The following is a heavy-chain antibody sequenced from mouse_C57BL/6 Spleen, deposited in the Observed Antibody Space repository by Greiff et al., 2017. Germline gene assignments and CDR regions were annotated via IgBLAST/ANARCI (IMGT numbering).Heavy chain of an antibody. V-gene: IGHV1-75*01. D-gene: IGHD2-1*01. CDR3: ARSGGNYDFWYFDY. Sequence: VQLQQSGPELVKPGASVKISCKASGYTFTDYYINWVKQRPGQGLAWIGWIFPGSGSTYYNEKFKGKATLTVDKSSSTAYMLLSSLTAEDSAVYFCARSGGNYDFWYFDYWGQGTTLTVSS. CDR1: GYTFTDYY. CDR2: IFPGSGST. J-gene: IGHJ2*01.